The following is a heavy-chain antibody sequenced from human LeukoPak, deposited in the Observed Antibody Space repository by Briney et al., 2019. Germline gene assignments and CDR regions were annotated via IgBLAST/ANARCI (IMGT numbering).Heavy chain of an antibody. CDR1: GFTFSSYA. CDR3: AKDRSVLYDSWSGYQGTLSARMDV. V-gene: IGHV3-30-3*01. J-gene: IGHJ6*03. D-gene: IGHD3-3*01. Sequence: GGSLRLSCAAPGFTFSSYAMHWVRQAPGKGLEWVAVISYDGSNKYYADSVKGRFTISRDNSKNTLYLQMNSLRAEDTAVYYCAKDRSVLYDSWSGYQGTLSARMDVWGKGTTVTVSS. CDR2: ISYDGSNK.